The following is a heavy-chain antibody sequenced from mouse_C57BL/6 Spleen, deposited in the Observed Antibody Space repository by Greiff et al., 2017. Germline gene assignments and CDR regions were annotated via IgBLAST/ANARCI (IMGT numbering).Heavy chain of an antibody. CDR3: ARQLRENYLDY. CDR2: ISSGGSYT. V-gene: IGHV5-6*01. CDR1: GFTFSSYG. J-gene: IGHJ2*01. Sequence: EVMLVESGGDLVKPGGSLKLSCAASGFTFSSYGMSWVRQTPDKRLEWVATISSGGSYTYYPDSVKGRFTISRDNAKNTLYLQMSSLKSEDTAMYYCARQLRENYLDYGGQGTTLTVSS.